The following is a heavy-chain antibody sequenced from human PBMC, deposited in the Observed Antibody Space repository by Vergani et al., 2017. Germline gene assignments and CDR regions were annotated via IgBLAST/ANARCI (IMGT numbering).Heavy chain of an antibody. V-gene: IGHV1-8*01. CDR3: AKDDSGGSSAGYYYGMDV. D-gene: IGHD1-26*01. J-gene: IGHJ6*02. CDR2: MNPNSGST. CDR1: GYTFTSYD. Sequence: QVQLVQSGAEVKKPGASVKVSCKASGYTFTSYDINWVRQATGQGLEWMGWMNPNSGSTGYAQKFQGRVTMTRNTAISTAYMELSSLRSEDTAVYYCAKDDSGGSSAGYYYGMDVWGQGTTVTVSS.